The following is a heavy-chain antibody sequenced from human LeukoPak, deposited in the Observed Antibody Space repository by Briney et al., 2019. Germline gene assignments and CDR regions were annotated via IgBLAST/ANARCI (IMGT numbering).Heavy chain of an antibody. D-gene: IGHD3-10*01. CDR2: IKTDGSST. V-gene: IGHV3-74*01. J-gene: IGHJ5*01. CDR3: ARKGYYGSAALYS. Sequence: GGSLRLSCAASGFSFSSYWMHWVRQAPGKGLVCVSRIKTDGSSTSYADSVKGRFTISRDNAKNTLYLQMNSLRAEDTAVYYCARKGYYGSAALYSWGHGTLVTVSS. CDR1: GFSFSSYW.